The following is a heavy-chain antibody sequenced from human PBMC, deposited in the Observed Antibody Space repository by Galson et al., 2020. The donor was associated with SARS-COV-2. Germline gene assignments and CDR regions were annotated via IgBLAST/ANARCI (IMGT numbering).Heavy chain of an antibody. V-gene: IGHV1-46*01. CDR2: INPSGVST. Sequence: ASVKVSCKASGYSFTSYYIHWVRQAPGQGLEWMGVINPSGVSTRHAQKFQGRVTMTRDTSTSTVYMELSSLRSEDTAVYYCARGNYDSSGGFYYYYGMDVWGQGTTVTVFS. J-gene: IGHJ6*02. CDR3: ARGNYDSSGGFYYYYGMDV. CDR1: GYSFTSYY. D-gene: IGHD3-22*01.